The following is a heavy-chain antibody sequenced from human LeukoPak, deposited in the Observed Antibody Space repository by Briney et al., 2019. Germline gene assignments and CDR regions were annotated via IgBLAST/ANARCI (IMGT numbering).Heavy chain of an antibody. Sequence: GGSLRLSCAASGFTFSSYSMNWVRQAPGKGLEWVSAISGSGGSTYYADSVKGRFTISRDNSKNTLYLQMNSLRAEDTAVYYCAKMMRYFDWHADYWGQGTLVTVSS. CDR1: GFTFSSYS. CDR2: ISGSGGST. CDR3: AKMMRYFDWHADY. V-gene: IGHV3-23*01. J-gene: IGHJ4*02. D-gene: IGHD3-9*01.